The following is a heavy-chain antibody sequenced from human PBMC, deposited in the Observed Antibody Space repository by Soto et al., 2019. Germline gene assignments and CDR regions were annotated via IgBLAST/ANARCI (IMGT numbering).Heavy chain of an antibody. V-gene: IGHV1-18*04. CDR2: ISGFNSYT. D-gene: IGHD6-13*01. CDR1: GYTFSTYD. Sequence: ASVKVSCKSSGYTFSTYDITWVRHAPGRGLEWMGWISGFNSYTSYAQKFRGRVTMTTDTSTSTAYMELRGLRSDDTAVYYCVRDRPYSSSSAVRFDPWGQGTLVTVSS. CDR3: VRDRPYSSSSAVRFDP. J-gene: IGHJ5*02.